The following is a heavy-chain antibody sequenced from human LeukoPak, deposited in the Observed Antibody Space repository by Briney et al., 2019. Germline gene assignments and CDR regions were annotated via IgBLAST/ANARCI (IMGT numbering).Heavy chain of an antibody. CDR2: INPNSGGT. J-gene: IGHJ5*02. CDR3: AKYPYPYMSIGAPFNWFDP. CDR1: GYTFTGYY. V-gene: IGHV1-2*02. Sequence: ASVKVSCKASGYTFTGYYMHWVRQAPGQGLEWMGWINPNSGGTNYAQKFQGRVTMTRDTSISTAYMELSRLRSDDTPVNNCAKYPYPYMSIGAPFNWFDPWGQGTLVTVSS. D-gene: IGHD3-16*01.